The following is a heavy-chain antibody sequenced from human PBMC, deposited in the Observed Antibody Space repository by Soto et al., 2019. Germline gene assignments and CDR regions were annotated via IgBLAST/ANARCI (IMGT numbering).Heavy chain of an antibody. CDR3: ALALGPTTGLDY. Sequence: QVQLQESGPGLVKPSQTLSLTCSVSGASTVSHYHWTWIRQPPGKGLEWMGYIYNSGTTFCNPSLTSRLAISMDTSGNQFSLELRSVTAADTAVYYCALALGPTTGLDYWGQGTLVTVSS. J-gene: IGHJ4*02. CDR1: GASTVSHYH. CDR2: IYNSGTT. V-gene: IGHV4-31*02. D-gene: IGHD1-26*01.